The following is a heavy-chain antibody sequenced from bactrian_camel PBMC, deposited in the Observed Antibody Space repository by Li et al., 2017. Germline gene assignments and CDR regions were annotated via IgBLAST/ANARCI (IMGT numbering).Heavy chain of an antibody. D-gene: IGHD2*01. V-gene: IGHV3-2*01. Sequence: VQLVESGGGLVQPGGSLRLSCAASGFTFSSYSMSWVRQAPGKGLEWVSTMYTANGATYYADSVKGRFTISQGNAKNTLYLLMNSLKPEDTAVYYCAVGSEPTGSWAQYNYWGQGTQVTVS. CDR1: GFTFSSYS. J-gene: IGHJ4*01. CDR3: AVGSEPTGSWAQYNY. CDR2: MYTANGAT.